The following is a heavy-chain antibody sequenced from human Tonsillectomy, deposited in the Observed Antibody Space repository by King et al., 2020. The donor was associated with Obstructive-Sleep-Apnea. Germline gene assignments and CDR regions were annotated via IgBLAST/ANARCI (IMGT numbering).Heavy chain of an antibody. D-gene: IGHD2-21*02. Sequence: VTLKESGPVLVKPTETLTLTCTVSGFSLSNARMGVSWIRQPPGKALEWLAHIFSNDEKSYSTSLKSRLTISKDTSKSQVVLTLTNMDPVDTATSYCALPQEGGDCYSSRFDCLHFDLWGRGTLVTVSS. J-gene: IGHJ2*01. CDR3: ALPQEGGDCYSSRFDCLHFDL. CDR1: GFSLSNARMG. CDR2: IFSNDEK. V-gene: IGHV2-26*01.